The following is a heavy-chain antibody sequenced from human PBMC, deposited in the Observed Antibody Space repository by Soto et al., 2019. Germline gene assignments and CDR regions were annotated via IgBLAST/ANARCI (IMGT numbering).Heavy chain of an antibody. J-gene: IGHJ4*02. Sequence: QVQLVQSGAEVKKPGASVKVSCKASGYTFSIYGINWVRQAPGQGLEWMGWTRPNNGNTKYAQKLQGRVTMTTDTSTSTAYMELRSLRPDDTAVYYCVRDLDGSGSYYTDSWGQGTLVTVSS. CDR1: GYTFSIYG. D-gene: IGHD3-10*01. V-gene: IGHV1-18*01. CDR3: VRDLDGSGSYYTDS. CDR2: TRPNNGNT.